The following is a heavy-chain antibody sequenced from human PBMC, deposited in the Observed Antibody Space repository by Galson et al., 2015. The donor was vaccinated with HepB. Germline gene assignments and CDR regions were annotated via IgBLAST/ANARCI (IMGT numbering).Heavy chain of an antibody. D-gene: IGHD3-22*01. J-gene: IGHJ4*02. CDR2: ISSSGSTI. CDR1: GFTFSDYY. V-gene: IGHV3-11*01. Sequence: SLRLSCAASGFTFSDYYMSWIRQAPGKGLEWVSYISSSGSTIYYADSVKGRFTISRDNAKNSLYLQMNSLRAGDTAVYYCASGYYYDSSGYDYWGQGTLVTVSS. CDR3: ASGYYYDSSGYDY.